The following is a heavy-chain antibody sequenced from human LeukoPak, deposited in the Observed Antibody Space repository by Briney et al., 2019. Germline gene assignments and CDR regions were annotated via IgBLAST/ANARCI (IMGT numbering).Heavy chain of an antibody. Sequence: GGSLRLSCAASGFTFSSYEMNWVRQAPGKGLEWVSYISSSGSTIYYADSVKGRFTISRDNAKNSLYLQMNSLIAEDTAVYYCARDGYDYGYYYYMDVWGKGTTVTVSS. D-gene: IGHD5-12*01. CDR2: ISSSGSTI. J-gene: IGHJ6*03. CDR3: ARDGYDYGYYYYMDV. CDR1: GFTFSSYE. V-gene: IGHV3-48*03.